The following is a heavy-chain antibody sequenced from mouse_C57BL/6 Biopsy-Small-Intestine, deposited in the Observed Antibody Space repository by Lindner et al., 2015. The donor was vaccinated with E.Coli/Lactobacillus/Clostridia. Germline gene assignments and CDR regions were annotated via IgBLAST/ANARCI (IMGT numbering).Heavy chain of an antibody. CDR1: GYVFSSFW. Sequence: VQLQESGPELVKPGASVKISCKASGYVFSSFWMNWVKQRPGKGLEWIGRIYPGDGDTNYNGKFKGKATLTADKSSSTAYMQLSSLTSEDSAVYFCARGGFMDYWGQGTSVTVSS. J-gene: IGHJ4*01. CDR3: ARGGFMDY. V-gene: IGHV1-82*01. CDR2: IYPGDGDT. D-gene: IGHD1-1*02.